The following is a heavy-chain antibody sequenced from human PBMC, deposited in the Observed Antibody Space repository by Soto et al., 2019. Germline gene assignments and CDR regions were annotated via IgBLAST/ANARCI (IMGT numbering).Heavy chain of an antibody. Sequence: QVQLVQSGAEVKKPGSSVKVSCKASGGTFSSYAISWVRQAPGQGLEWMGGIIPIFGTANYAQKFQGRVTTTANESTSTAYMELSSLRSEDAAVYYCVREYSSSSADYGMDVWGQGTTVTVSS. CDR1: GGTFSSYA. CDR3: VREYSSSSADYGMDV. CDR2: IIPIFGTA. D-gene: IGHD6-6*01. V-gene: IGHV1-69*01. J-gene: IGHJ6*02.